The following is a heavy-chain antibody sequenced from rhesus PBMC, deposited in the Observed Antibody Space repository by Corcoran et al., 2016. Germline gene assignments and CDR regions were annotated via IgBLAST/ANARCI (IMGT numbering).Heavy chain of an antibody. D-gene: IGHD3-3*01. CDR3: AKALPTYYNFWTGPFDF. V-gene: IGHV3S5*01. CDR1: GFTFSSYG. J-gene: IGHJ3*01. CDR2: INSDGGTT. Sequence: EVQLVETGGGLVQPGGSLKLSCAASGFTFSSYGMSWVRQAPGKGREWVSAINSDGGTTYYADTVKGRFPISRDNSKNPLSLQMNSLRAEDTAVYYCAKALPTYYNFWTGPFDFWGQGLSVTVSS.